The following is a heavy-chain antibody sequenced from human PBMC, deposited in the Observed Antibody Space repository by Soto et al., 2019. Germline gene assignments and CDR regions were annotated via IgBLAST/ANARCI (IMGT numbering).Heavy chain of an antibody. J-gene: IGHJ6*03. CDR1: GYTFTSCY. CDR3: ARARTPNDFWSGYTYYMDV. CDR2: INPSGGST. D-gene: IGHD3-3*01. V-gene: IGHV1-46*03. Sequence: QVQLVQSGAEVKKPGASVKVSCKASGYTFTSCYMHWVRQAPGQGLEWMGIINPSGGSTSYAQKFQGRVTMTRDTSTSTVYMELSSLRSEDTAVYYCARARTPNDFWSGYTYYMDVWGKGTTVTVSS.